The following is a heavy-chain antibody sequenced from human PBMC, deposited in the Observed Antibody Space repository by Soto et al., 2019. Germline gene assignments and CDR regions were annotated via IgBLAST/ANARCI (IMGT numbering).Heavy chain of an antibody. CDR3: ARQSVSQKEYSSCWSWVHDY. CDR2: IYYRGST. J-gene: IGHJ4*02. V-gene: IGHV4-39*01. Sequence: LQLQESGPGLVKPSETLSLTCTVSGGSIRSSSYYWGGIRQPPGKGLEWSGSIYYRGSTYYNPSLKSRVTISVDTSKNQVYLMLRSVTAADPAVYYCARQSVSQKEYSSCWSWVHDYWGQGTLDTVSS. CDR1: GGSIRSSSYY. D-gene: IGHD6-13*01.